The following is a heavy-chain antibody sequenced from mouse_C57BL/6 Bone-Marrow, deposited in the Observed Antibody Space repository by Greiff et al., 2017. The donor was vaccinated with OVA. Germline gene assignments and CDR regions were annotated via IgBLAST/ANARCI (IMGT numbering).Heavy chain of an antibody. CDR2: IYPRSGNT. Sequence: VKLMESGAELARPGASVKLSCKASGYTFTSYGISWVKQRTGQGLEWIGEIYPRSGNTYYNEKFKGKATLTADKSSSTAYMELRSLTSEDSAVYFCARERDWAFDYWGQGTTLTVSS. V-gene: IGHV1-81*01. CDR3: ARERDWAFDY. J-gene: IGHJ2*01. D-gene: IGHD4-1*01. CDR1: GYTFTSYG.